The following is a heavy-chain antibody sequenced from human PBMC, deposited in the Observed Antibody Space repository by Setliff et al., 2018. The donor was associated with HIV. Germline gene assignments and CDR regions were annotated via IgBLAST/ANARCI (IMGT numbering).Heavy chain of an antibody. Sequence: SVKVSCKASGGTFSSYSISWVRQAPGQGLEWMGVINPYGGAADFAQRFRDRLAMTTDTSTSTVFLELSSLRSEDTAINYCARVYCSTRSCVDEWYFDYWGQGTLVTVSS. CDR2: INPYGGAA. CDR1: GGTFSSYS. J-gene: IGHJ4*02. V-gene: IGHV1-69*16. D-gene: IGHD2-2*01. CDR3: ARVYCSTRSCVDEWYFDY.